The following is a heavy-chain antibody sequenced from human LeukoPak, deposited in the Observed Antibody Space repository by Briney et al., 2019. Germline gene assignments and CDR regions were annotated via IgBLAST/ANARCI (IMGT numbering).Heavy chain of an antibody. V-gene: IGHV3-64*01. Sequence: GGSLRLSCAASGFTFSSYAMHWVRQAPGKGLESVSAISSNGGRTYYANSVKGRFTISRDNSKNTLYLQMGSLRAEDMAVYYCARQAPTLRNYFDYWGQGTLVTVSS. CDR1: GFTFSSYA. J-gene: IGHJ4*02. CDR2: ISSNGGRT. CDR3: ARQAPTLRNYFDY.